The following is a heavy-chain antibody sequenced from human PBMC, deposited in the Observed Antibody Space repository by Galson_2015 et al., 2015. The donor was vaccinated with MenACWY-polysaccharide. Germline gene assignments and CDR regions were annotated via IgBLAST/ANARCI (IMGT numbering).Heavy chain of an antibody. Sequence: SETLSLTCTVSGGSISSYYWTWIRQPPGKGLEWTGYIYNSGSVNYNPSLKSRVTISVDTSKNQFSLKLSSVTAADTAIYYCARDSGYYDFWSGYSPDPIYYFDYWGQGTLVTVSS. CDR1: GGSISSYY. D-gene: IGHD3-3*01. V-gene: IGHV4-59*01. J-gene: IGHJ4*02. CDR3: ARDSGYYDFWSGYSPDPIYYFDY. CDR2: IYNSGSV.